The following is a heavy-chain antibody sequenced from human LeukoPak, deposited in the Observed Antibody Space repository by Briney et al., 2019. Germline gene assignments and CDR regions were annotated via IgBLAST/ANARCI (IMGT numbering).Heavy chain of an antibody. CDR2: IGTAGDT. J-gene: IGHJ4*02. Sequence: GGSLRLSCAASGFTFSSYDMHWVRQATGKGLEWVSAIGTAGDTYYPGSVKGRFTISRENAKNSLYLQMNSLRAGDTAVYYCARENNYYDSSGLDYWGQGTLVTVSS. CDR1: GFTFSSYD. D-gene: IGHD3-22*01. CDR3: ARENNYYDSSGLDY. V-gene: IGHV3-13*01.